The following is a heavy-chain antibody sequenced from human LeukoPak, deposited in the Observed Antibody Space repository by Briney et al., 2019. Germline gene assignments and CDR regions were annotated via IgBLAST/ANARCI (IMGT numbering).Heavy chain of an antibody. J-gene: IGHJ3*02. CDR3: AREERGNYYSRHSAFDI. Sequence: ASVKVSCKASSYTFTSYGINWVRQAPGQGLEWMGWITYNGNTNYAQQLQDSVTMTTDTSTGTAYMELRSLRSDDTAVYYCAREERGNYYSRHSAFDIWGQGTMVTVSS. D-gene: IGHD1-26*01. V-gene: IGHV1-18*01. CDR2: ITYNGNT. CDR1: SYTFTSYG.